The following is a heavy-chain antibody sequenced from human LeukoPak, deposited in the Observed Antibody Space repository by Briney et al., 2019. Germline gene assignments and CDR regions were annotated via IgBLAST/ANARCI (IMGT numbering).Heavy chain of an antibody. Sequence: ASVKVSCKASGGTFSSYAISWVRQAPGQGLEWMGGIIPIFGTANYAQKFQGRVTITTDESTSTAYMELSSLRSEDTAVYCCARSPRRYCSSTSCSYNWFDPWGQGTLVTVSS. CDR3: ARSPRRYCSSTSCSYNWFDP. J-gene: IGHJ5*02. CDR2: IIPIFGTA. V-gene: IGHV1-69*05. D-gene: IGHD2-2*01. CDR1: GGTFSSYA.